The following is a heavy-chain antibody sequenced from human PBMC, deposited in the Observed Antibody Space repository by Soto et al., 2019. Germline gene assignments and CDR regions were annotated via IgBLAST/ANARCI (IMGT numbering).Heavy chain of an antibody. CDR1: GGTFSSYA. J-gene: IGHJ4*02. CDR3: AKDLTIFGVVTCFDY. D-gene: IGHD3-3*01. CDR2: IIPIFGTA. Sequence: SVKVSCKAPGGTFSSYAISWVRQAPGQGLEWMGGIIPIFGTANYAQKFQGRVTITADESTSTAYMELSSLRSEDTAVYYCAKDLTIFGVVTCFDYWGQGTLVTVSS. V-gene: IGHV1-69*13.